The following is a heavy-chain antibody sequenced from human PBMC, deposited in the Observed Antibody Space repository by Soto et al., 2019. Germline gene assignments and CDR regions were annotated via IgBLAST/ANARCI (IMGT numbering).Heavy chain of an antibody. D-gene: IGHD3-3*01. CDR1: GFTFSSYG. CDR2: ISYDGSNK. Sequence: GGSLRLSCAASGFTFSSYGMHWVRQAPGKGLEWVAVISYDGSNKYYADSVKGRFTVSRDNSKNTLYLQMNSLRAEDTAVYYCAKDALIFGVVIRRNYFDYWGQGTLVTAPQ. CDR3: AKDALIFGVVIRRNYFDY. J-gene: IGHJ4*02. V-gene: IGHV3-30*18.